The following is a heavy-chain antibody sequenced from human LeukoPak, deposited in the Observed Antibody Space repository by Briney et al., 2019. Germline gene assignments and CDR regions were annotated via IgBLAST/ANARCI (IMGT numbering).Heavy chain of an antibody. CDR2: IFYSGST. Sequence: KPSETLSLTCTVSGGSISSSSYYWGWIRQPPGKGLYWIGGIFYSGSTYYNPSLKSRVTISVDTSKNQFSLRLNSVTAAHTAVYYCASRYTIFGVATFDYWGQGTLVTVSS. V-gene: IGHV4-39*01. D-gene: IGHD3-3*01. J-gene: IGHJ4*02. CDR1: GGSISSSSYY. CDR3: ASRYTIFGVATFDY.